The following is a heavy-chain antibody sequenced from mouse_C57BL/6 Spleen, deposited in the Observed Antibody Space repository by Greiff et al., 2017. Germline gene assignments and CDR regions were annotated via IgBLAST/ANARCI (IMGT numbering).Heavy chain of an antibody. Sequence: VQLQQSGAELLKPGASVKLSCTATGYTFTGYRIEWVKQRPGHGLEWIGEILPGSGSTTYNYKFKGKATFTADTSSNTAYMQRSSLTTEDSAIYYGARRELLYYFGDWGQGATLTVSS. J-gene: IGHJ2*01. CDR3: ARRELLYYFGD. CDR1: GYTFTGYR. CDR2: ILPGSGST. V-gene: IGHV1-9*01. D-gene: IGHD1-1*01.